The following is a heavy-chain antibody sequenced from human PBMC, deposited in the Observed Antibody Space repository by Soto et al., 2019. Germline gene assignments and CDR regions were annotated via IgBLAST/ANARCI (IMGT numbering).Heavy chain of an antibody. CDR1: GFTFSSYH. D-gene: IGHD4-17*01. V-gene: IGHV3-30*02. Sequence: GGSLRLSCAASGFTFSSYHMHWVRQTPGKGLEWVAIIWNDESNKYYADSVEGRFTISRDNSKNTVYLQMNSLRLEDTAVYYCARGPSYSDSYFDHWGQGTLVTVSS. J-gene: IGHJ4*02. CDR3: ARGPSYSDSYFDH. CDR2: IWNDESNK.